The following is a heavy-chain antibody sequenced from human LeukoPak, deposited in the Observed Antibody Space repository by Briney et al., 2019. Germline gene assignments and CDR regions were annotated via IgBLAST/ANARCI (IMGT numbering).Heavy chain of an antibody. CDR2: IYYSGST. Sequence: SETLSLTCTVSGGSISSSSYYWGWIRQPPGKGLEWIGSIYYSGSTYYNPSLKSRVTISVDTSKNQFSLKLSSVTAADTAVYYCARGRDCSSTSCDTYSGDYYYGMDVWGQGTTVTVSS. D-gene: IGHD2-2*02. CDR1: GGSISSSSYY. J-gene: IGHJ6*02. V-gene: IGHV4-39*07. CDR3: ARGRDCSSTSCDTYSGDYYYGMDV.